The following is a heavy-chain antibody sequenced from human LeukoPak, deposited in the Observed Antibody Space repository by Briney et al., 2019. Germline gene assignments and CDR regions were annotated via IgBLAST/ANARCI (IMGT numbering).Heavy chain of an antibody. J-gene: IGHJ3*01. Sequence: GGSLRPSCAASGFIFSTYWMMWARQAPGKGLEWVANMKGDGSEIHYVDSVKGRFTISRDNAKNSLYLQMNSLRPEDTAVYYCARPAYTAAYDLWGQGTMVTVSS. CDR2: MKGDGSEI. V-gene: IGHV3-7*01. CDR3: ARPAYTAAYDL. D-gene: IGHD3-16*01. CDR1: GFIFSTYW.